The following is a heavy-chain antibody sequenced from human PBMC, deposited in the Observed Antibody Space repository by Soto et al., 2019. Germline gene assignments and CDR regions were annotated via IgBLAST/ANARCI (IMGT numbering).Heavy chain of an antibody. V-gene: IGHV4-34*01. CDR2: INHSGRV. CDR3: STRAYDTNGYYRFDP. CDR1: GGSFSGHS. J-gene: IGHJ5*01. D-gene: IGHD3-22*01. Sequence: SETLSLTCAVYGGSFSGHSWTWIRQSPGKGPEWIGDINHSGRVNYSPSLKSRVTISLDTSKNQFSLTLSAVTAADTAMYYCSTRAYDTNGYYRFDPWGQGTLVTVSS.